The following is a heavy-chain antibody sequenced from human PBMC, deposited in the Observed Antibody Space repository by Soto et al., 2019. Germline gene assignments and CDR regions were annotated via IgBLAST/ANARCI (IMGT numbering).Heavy chain of an antibody. CDR2: ISYDGSNK. Sequence: QVQLVESGGGVVQPGRSLRLSCAASGFTFSSYAMHWVRQAPGKGLEWVAVISYDGSNKYYADSVKGRFTISRDNSKNTLYLQMKSLRAEDTAVYYCSRDNFGGVRGVQYDFDYWGQGTLVTVSS. V-gene: IGHV3-30-3*01. CDR3: SRDNFGGVRGVQYDFDY. D-gene: IGHD3-10*01. CDR1: GFTFSSYA. J-gene: IGHJ4*02.